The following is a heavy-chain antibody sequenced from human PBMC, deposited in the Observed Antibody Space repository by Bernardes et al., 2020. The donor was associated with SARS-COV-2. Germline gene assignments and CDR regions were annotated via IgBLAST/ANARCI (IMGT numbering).Heavy chain of an antibody. CDR3: ARDSWYYDSSGYLTGGYGMDV. Sequence: SETLSLTCTVSGGSISSGSYYWSWIRQPAGKGLEWIGRIYTSGTTNYNPSLKSRVTISVDTSKNQFSLKLSSVTAADTAVYYCARDSWYYDSSGYLTGGYGMDVWGQGTTVTVSS. J-gene: IGHJ6*02. CDR1: GGSISSGSYY. V-gene: IGHV4-61*02. CDR2: IYTSGTT. D-gene: IGHD3-22*01.